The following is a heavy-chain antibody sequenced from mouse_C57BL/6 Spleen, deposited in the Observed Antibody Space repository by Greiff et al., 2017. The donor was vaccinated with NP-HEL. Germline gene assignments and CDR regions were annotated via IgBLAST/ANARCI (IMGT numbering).Heavy chain of an antibody. D-gene: IGHD3-1*01. V-gene: IGHV3-6*01. CDR1: GYSITGGYY. J-gene: IGHJ4*01. CDR3: ARLGMDY. CDR2: ISYDGSN. Sequence: EVKLQESGPGLVKPSQSLSLTCSVTGYSITGGYYWNWLRQFPGNKLEWMGYISYDGSNNYNPSLTNRISITRNTSKNQFFLKFNSVTTEDTATYYCARLGMDYWGKGTSVTVSS.